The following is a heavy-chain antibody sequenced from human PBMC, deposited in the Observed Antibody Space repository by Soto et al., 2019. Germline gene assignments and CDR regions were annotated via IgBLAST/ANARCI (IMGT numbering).Heavy chain of an antibody. Sequence: WGSLRLSCAASGFTFSSYAMSWVRQAPGKGLEWVSAISGSGGSTYYADSVKGRFTISRDNSKNTLYLQMNSLRAEDTAVYYCAKVGAKLGNYYYGMDVWGQGTTVTVSS. D-gene: IGHD1-26*01. CDR1: GFTFSSYA. CDR3: AKVGAKLGNYYYGMDV. CDR2: ISGSGGST. J-gene: IGHJ6*02. V-gene: IGHV3-23*01.